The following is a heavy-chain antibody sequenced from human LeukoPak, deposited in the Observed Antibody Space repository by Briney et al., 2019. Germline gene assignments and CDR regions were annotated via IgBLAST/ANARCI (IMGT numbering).Heavy chain of an antibody. J-gene: IGHJ6*02. Sequence: ASVKVSCKASGYTFTSHYMHWVRQAPGQGLEWMGIINPSGGSTSYAQKFQGRVTMTRDTSTSTVYMELSSLRSEDTAVYYCASNLNSSSSYYYYGMDVWGQGTTVTVSS. V-gene: IGHV1-46*01. CDR1: GYTFTSHY. CDR2: INPSGGST. CDR3: ASNLNSSSSYYYYGMDV. D-gene: IGHD6-6*01.